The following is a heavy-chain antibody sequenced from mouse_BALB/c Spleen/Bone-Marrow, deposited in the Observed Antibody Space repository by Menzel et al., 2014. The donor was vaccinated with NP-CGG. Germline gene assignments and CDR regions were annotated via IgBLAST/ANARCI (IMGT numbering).Heavy chain of an antibody. V-gene: IGHV1-18*01. CDR3: ARDYYGFSYGFAH. CDR2: INPYNGGT. D-gene: IGHD1-1*01. Sequence: EVQRVESGPELVKPGASMKISCKASGYSFTDYTMNWVKQSHGKNLEWIGLINPYNGGTNYNQKFKGKATLTVDKSSSTAYMELLSLTSEDSAVYYCARDYYGFSYGFAHWGQGTLVNVSA. J-gene: IGHJ3*01. CDR1: GYSFTDYT.